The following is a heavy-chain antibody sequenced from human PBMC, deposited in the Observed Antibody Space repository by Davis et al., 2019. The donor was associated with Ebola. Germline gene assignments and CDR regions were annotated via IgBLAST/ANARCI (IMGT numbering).Heavy chain of an antibody. Sequence: PGGSLRLSCAVSGFTFSAYSMNWVRQAPGKGLEWISYITSDSKTIYYADSVKGRFTISRDNAGNSLYLQMDSLRDEDTAVYYCARVAIVTTIRADHWGQGTLVVVSS. D-gene: IGHD5-12*01. CDR1: GFTFSAYS. CDR2: ITSDSKTI. CDR3: ARVAIVTTIRADH. V-gene: IGHV3-48*02. J-gene: IGHJ4*02.